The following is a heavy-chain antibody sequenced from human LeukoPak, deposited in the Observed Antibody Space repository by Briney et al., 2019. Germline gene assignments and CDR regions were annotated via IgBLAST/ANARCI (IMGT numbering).Heavy chain of an antibody. D-gene: IGHD6-19*01. CDR3: ASRPLQWLVPLHFQH. Sequence: GASVKVSCKASGGTFSSYAISWVRQAPGQGLECMGGIIPIFGTANYAQKFQGRVTITADESTSTAYMELSSLRPEDTAVYYCASRPLQWLVPLHFQHWGQGTLVTVSS. J-gene: IGHJ1*01. CDR2: IIPIFGTA. CDR1: GGTFSSYA. V-gene: IGHV1-69*13.